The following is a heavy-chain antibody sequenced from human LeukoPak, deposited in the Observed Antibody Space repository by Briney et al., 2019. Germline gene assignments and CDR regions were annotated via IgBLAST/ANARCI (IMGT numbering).Heavy chain of an antibody. J-gene: IGHJ4*02. Sequence: PGGSLRLSCAASGFTFSSYAMSWVRQAPGKGLEWVSGISGSRGRTYHADSVKGRFTISRDNSRNTLYLQMNSLGAEDTAIYYCAKHYMELGWDSDAPPYYFDYWGQGTLVTVSS. CDR2: ISGSRGRT. CDR3: AKHYMELGWDSDAPPYYFDY. V-gene: IGHV3-23*01. CDR1: GFTFSSYA. D-gene: IGHD1-26*01.